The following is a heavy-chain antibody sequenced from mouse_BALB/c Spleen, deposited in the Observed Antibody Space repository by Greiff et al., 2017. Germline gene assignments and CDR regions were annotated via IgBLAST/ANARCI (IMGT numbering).Heavy chain of an antibody. V-gene: IGHV1-7*01. CDR1: GYTFTSYW. Sequence: QVQLQQSGAELAKPGASVKLSCTASGYTFTSYWMHWVKQRPGQGLEWIGYINPSTGYTEYNQKFTDKATLTADKSSSTAYMQLSSLTSEDSAVYYCARYGNYGYFDVWGAGTTVTVSS. D-gene: IGHD1-1*01. CDR3: ARYGNYGYFDV. CDR2: INPSTGYT. J-gene: IGHJ1*01.